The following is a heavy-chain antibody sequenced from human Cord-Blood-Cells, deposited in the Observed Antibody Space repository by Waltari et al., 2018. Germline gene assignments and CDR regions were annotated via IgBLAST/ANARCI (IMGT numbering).Heavy chain of an antibody. V-gene: IGHV4-34*01. CDR1: GGSFSGYY. CDR3: ARLAEYSSGWYKDY. CDR2: INHSGST. Sequence: QVQLQQWGAGLLKPSETLSLTCAVYGGSFSGYYWSWIRQPPGKGLEWIGEINHSGSTNYNPSLKSRVTISVDTSKNQFSLKLSSVTAADTAVYYCARLAEYSSGWYKDYWGQGTLVTVSS. J-gene: IGHJ4*02. D-gene: IGHD6-19*01.